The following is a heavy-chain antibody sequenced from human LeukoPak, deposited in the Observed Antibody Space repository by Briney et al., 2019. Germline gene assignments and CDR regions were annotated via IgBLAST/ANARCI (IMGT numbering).Heavy chain of an antibody. CDR1: GGSISSYY. Sequence: TSETLSLTCTVSGGSISSYYWSWIRQPPGKGPEWIGYIYTSGSTNYNPSLKSRVTISVDTSKNQFSLKLSSVTAADTAVYYCARQLPRLGWFDPWGQGTLVTVSS. CDR2: IYTSGST. V-gene: IGHV4-4*09. J-gene: IGHJ5*02. D-gene: IGHD1-26*01. CDR3: ARQLPRLGWFDP.